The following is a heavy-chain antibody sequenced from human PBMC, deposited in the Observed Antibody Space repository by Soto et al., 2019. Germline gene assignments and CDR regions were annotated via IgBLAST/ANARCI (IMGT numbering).Heavy chain of an antibody. J-gene: IGHJ4*02. CDR1: GFIFSDYY. CDR2: ISSSSSYT. Sequence: QVQLEESGGSLVKPGGSLRLSCAASGFIFSDYYMSWIRQAPGKGLEWVSHISSSSSYTNYVDSVKGRFTISRDNAKNSLYLQMNSLRTEDTAVYYCATVGSYAFDYWGQGTLVTVSS. D-gene: IGHD2-15*01. CDR3: ATVGSYAFDY. V-gene: IGHV3-11*05.